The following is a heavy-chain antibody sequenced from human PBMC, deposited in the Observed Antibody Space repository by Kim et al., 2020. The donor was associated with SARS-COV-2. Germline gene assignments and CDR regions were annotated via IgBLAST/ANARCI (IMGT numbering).Heavy chain of an antibody. CDR1: GGSISSSSYY. J-gene: IGHJ4*02. V-gene: IGHV4-39*01. CDR3: ARQVYSYGEIDY. D-gene: IGHD5-18*01. CDR2: IYYSGST. Sequence: SEALSLTCTVSGGSISSSSYYWGWIRQPPGKGLEWIGSIYYSGSTYYNPSLKSRVTISVDTSKNQFSLKLSSVTAADTAVYYCARQVYSYGEIDYWGQGTLVTVSS.